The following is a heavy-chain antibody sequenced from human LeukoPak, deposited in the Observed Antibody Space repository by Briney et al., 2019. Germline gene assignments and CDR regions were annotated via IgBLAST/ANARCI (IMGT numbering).Heavy chain of an antibody. V-gene: IGHV4-34*01. CDR1: GGSFSGYY. CDR2: INHSGST. Sequence: SETLSLTCAVSGGSFSGYYWSWIRQPPGKGLEWIGEINHSGSTNYNPSLKSRVTISVDTSKNQFSLKLSSVTAADTAVYYCARGRRSHYYDSSGYFDYWGQGTLVTVSS. D-gene: IGHD3-22*01. J-gene: IGHJ4*02. CDR3: ARGRRSHYYDSSGYFDY.